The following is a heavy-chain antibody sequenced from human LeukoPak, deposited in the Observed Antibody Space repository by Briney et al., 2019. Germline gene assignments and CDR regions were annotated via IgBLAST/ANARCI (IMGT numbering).Heavy chain of an antibody. D-gene: IGHD1-1*01. V-gene: IGHV1-69*05. Sequence: ASVKVSCKASGGTFSSYAISWVRQAPGQGLEWMGGIIPFLGTANYAQKFQGRVTITTDESTSTAYMELSSLRSEDTAVYYCAKSTSLNWVYYYMDVWGKGTTVTVSS. J-gene: IGHJ6*03. CDR3: AKSTSLNWVYYYMDV. CDR2: IIPFLGTA. CDR1: GGTFSSYA.